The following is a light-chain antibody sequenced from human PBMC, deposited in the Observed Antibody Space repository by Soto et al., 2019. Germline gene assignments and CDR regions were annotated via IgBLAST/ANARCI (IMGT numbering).Light chain of an antibody. CDR1: SSDVGGYNY. CDR3: SSYSSSSTRKV. CDR2: DVS. J-gene: IGLJ2*01. Sequence: QSVLTQPASVSGSPGQSISISCTGASSDVGGYNYVSWYQQHPGKAPKLIIYDVSNRPSGVSNRFSGSKSGNTASLTISGLQAEDEADYYCSSYSSSSTRKVFGGGTQLTVL. V-gene: IGLV2-14*01.